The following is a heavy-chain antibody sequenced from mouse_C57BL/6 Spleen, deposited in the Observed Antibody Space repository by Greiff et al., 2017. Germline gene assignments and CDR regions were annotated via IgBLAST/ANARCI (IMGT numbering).Heavy chain of an antibody. CDR1: GYTFTSYT. Sequence: VQLQQSGAELVRPGASVKMSCTASGYTFTSYTMHWVKQRPGQGLEWIGYINPSSGYTKYNQKFKDKATLTEDKSSSTAYMQLSSLTSEDSAVYYCARGLYYAMDYWGQGTSVTVSS. D-gene: IGHD3-3*01. CDR2: INPSSGYT. J-gene: IGHJ4*01. V-gene: IGHV1-4*01. CDR3: ARGLYYAMDY.